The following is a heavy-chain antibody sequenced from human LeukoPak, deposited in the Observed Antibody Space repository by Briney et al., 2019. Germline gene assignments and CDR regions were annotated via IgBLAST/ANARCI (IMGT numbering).Heavy chain of an antibody. V-gene: IGHV3-30*02. Sequence: GGSLRLSCAASGFTFSSYGMHWVRQAPGKGLKWVAFIRYDGSNKYYADSVKGRFTISRDNSKNTLYLQMNSLRAEDTAVYYCAITGYCSGGSCYSYRYFDYWGQGTLVTVSS. D-gene: IGHD2-15*01. J-gene: IGHJ4*02. CDR1: GFTFSSYG. CDR2: IRYDGSNK. CDR3: AITGYCSGGSCYSYRYFDY.